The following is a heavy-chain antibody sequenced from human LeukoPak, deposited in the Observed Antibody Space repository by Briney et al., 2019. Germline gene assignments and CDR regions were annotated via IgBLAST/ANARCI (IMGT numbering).Heavy chain of an antibody. D-gene: IGHD7-27*01. J-gene: IGHJ3*02. Sequence: ASVTVSCKASGYIFNDYDINWVRQAAGQGLEGMGWMNPNSGNTGYAQKFQGRITMTRDTSITTAYMELSGLMPEDTAVYYCAREPTRGRAGDNSFDMWGQGTMVTVSS. CDR2: MNPNSGNT. CDR1: GYIFNDYD. CDR3: AREPTRGRAGDNSFDM. V-gene: IGHV1-8*01.